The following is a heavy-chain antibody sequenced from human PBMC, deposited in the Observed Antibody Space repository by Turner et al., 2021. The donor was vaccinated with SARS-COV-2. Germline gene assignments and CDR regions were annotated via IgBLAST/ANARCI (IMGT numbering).Heavy chain of an antibody. J-gene: IGHJ4*02. Sequence: QVQLVESVGGVVQPGRSLRLSCAASGFTFSSYGMHWVRQAQGKGLEWVAFISFDGSSKYYADSVKGRFTISRDNSKNTLYLQMNSLRAEDTAIYYCAKDHGLHDYYDSSGYWGTFDYWGQGTLVTVSS. D-gene: IGHD3-22*01. CDR2: ISFDGSSK. CDR1: GFTFSSYG. CDR3: AKDHGLHDYYDSSGYWGTFDY. V-gene: IGHV3-30*18.